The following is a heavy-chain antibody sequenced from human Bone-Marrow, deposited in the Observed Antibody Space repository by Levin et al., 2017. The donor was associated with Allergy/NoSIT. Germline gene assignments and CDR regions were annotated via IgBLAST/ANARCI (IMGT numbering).Heavy chain of an antibody. CDR3: ARLRMITFGGVILTSGAFDI. CDR1: GGSISSYY. D-gene: IGHD3-16*01. Sequence: SQTLSLTCTVSGGSISSYYWSWIRQPPGKGLEWIGYIYYSGSTNYNPSLKSRVTISVDTSKNQFSLKLSSVTAADTAVYYCARLRMITFGGVILTSGAFDIWGQGTMVTVSS. CDR2: IYYSGST. J-gene: IGHJ3*02. V-gene: IGHV4-59*08.